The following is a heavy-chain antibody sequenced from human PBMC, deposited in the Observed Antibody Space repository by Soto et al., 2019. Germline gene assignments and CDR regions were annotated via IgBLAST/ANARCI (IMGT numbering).Heavy chain of an antibody. CDR3: ARPPDHDFGGVAHGMDV. J-gene: IGHJ6*02. Sequence: QVQLVESGGGVVQPGRSLRLSCAASGFSFSRYAMHWVCQAPGKGLEWVAVISYDGSNKDYADSVKGRFTISRDNSKNTLYVQMNSLRGEDTAVYYFARPPDHDFGGVAHGMDVWGQGTTVTVSS. CDR2: ISYDGSNK. CDR1: GFSFSRYA. D-gene: IGHD3-3*01. V-gene: IGHV3-30-3*01.